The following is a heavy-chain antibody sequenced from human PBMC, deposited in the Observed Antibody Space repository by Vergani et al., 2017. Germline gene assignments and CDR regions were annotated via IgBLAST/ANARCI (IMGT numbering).Heavy chain of an antibody. CDR2: IKQDGSEK. CDR1: GFTFSSSW. J-gene: IGHJ6*04. D-gene: IGHD2-8*01. V-gene: IGHV3-7*01. Sequence: EVQLVESGGGLVQPGGSLRLSCAASGFTFSSSWMSWVRQAPGKGLEWVANIKQDGSEKYYVDSVKGRFTISRDNAKNSLYLQMNSLRAEDTAVYYCAREGGLEGSWYVWGKGTTVTVSS. CDR3: AREGGLEGSWYV.